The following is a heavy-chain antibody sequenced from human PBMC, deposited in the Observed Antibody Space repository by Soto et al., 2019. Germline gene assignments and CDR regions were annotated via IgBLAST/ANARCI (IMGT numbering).Heavy chain of an antibody. CDR3: AKDREYSSGWYNWFDP. CDR2: ISYDGSNK. J-gene: IGHJ5*02. D-gene: IGHD6-19*01. CDR1: GFTFSSYG. V-gene: IGHV3-30*18. Sequence: PGGSLILSCAASGFTFSSYGMHWVRQAPGKGLEWVAVISYDGSNKYYADSVKGRFTISRDNSKNTLYLQMNSLRAEDTAVYYCAKDREYSSGWYNWFDPWGQGT.